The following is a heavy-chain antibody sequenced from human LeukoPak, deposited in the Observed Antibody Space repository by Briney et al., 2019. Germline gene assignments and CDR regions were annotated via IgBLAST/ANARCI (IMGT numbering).Heavy chain of an antibody. CDR3: ARVPEQWLVRGFDY. D-gene: IGHD6-19*01. Sequence: SETLSLTCAVSGGSISSSNWWSWVRQPPGKGLEWVGEIYHSGSTNYNPSLKSRVTISVDKSKNQFSLKLSSVTAADTAVYYCARVPEQWLVRGFDYWGQGTLVTVSS. J-gene: IGHJ4*02. V-gene: IGHV4-4*02. CDR1: GGSISSSNW. CDR2: IYHSGST.